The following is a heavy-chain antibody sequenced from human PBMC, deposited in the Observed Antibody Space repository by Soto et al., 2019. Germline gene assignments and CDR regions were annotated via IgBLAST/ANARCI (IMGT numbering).Heavy chain of an antibody. CDR3: ASLITGPGTFDP. V-gene: IGHV1-69*13. J-gene: IGHJ5*02. D-gene: IGHD1-20*01. CDR2: IIPIFGTA. CDR1: GGTFSSYA. Sequence: SVKVSCKASGGTFSSYAISWVRQAPGQGLEWMGGIIPIFGTANYAQKFQGRVTITADESTSTAYMELSSLRSEDTAVYYCASLITGPGTFDPWGQGTLVTVSS.